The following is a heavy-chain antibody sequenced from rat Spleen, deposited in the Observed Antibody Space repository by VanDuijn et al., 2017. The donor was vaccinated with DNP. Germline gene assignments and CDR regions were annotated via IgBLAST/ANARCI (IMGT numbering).Heavy chain of an antibody. J-gene: IGHJ2*01. CDR3: VRHEYQAFDY. CDR1: GFTFSDYA. Sequence: EVQLAESGGGLVQPGGSLRLSCTTSGFTFSDYAMAWVRQAPKKGLEWVATISTSGSRTYYPDSVKGRFTISRDNAKSTLYLQMDSLRSEDTATYYCVRHEYQAFDYWGQGVMVTVSS. V-gene: IGHV5-17*01. CDR2: ISTSGSRT.